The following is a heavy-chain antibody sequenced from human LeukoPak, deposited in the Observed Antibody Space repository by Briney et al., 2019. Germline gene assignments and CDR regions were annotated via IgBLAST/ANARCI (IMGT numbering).Heavy chain of an antibody. Sequence: PSETLSLTCNVSGGSMRSSGSYWGWLRQPPGKGLEWIGSIYYSGTTFYNPSLQSRVTITLDTSKNRFSLKLWSVTAADTAVYYCARSEEWLLLVDCWGQGTLVTVSS. CDR1: GGSMRSSGSY. D-gene: IGHD6-19*01. J-gene: IGHJ4*02. CDR2: IYYSGTT. CDR3: ARSEEWLLLVDC. V-gene: IGHV4-39*01.